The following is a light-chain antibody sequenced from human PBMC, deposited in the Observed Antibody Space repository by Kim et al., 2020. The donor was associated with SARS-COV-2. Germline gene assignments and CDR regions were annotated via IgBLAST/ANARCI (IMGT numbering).Light chain of an antibody. J-gene: IGLJ3*02. V-gene: IGLV2-14*03. CDR2: DVS. CDR1: SSDIGGYNS. Sequence: QSALTQPASVSGSPGQSIIISCTGTSSDIGGYNSVSWYRQYPGKAPKLMIYDVSNRPSGVSNRFSGSKSGNTASLTISGLQAEDEADYYCTSYTTTRTRVFGGGTKVTVL. CDR3: TSYTTTRTRV.